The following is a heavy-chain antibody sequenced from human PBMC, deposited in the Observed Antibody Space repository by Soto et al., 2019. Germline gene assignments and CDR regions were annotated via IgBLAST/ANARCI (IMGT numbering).Heavy chain of an antibody. CDR2: ISSGSYNI. J-gene: IGHJ2*01. D-gene: IGHD2-2*01. CDR1: GFTFSSYS. Sequence: SLILSCTASGFTFSSYSMNWVRQAPGKGLEWVSYISSGSYNIYYADSVKGRFTISRDNAKDSLYLQMSSLRDDDTAVYYCARGPSAAAPLSDWYFDLWGRGTLVTVSS. V-gene: IGHV3-48*02. CDR3: ARGPSAAAPLSDWYFDL.